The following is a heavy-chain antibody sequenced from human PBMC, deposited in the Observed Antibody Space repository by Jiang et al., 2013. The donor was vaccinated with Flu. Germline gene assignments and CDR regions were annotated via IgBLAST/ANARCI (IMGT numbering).Heavy chain of an antibody. CDR2: ISGGAIST. CDR3: AKDQGGSYFYHGMDV. D-gene: IGHD2-21*01. CDR1: GFTFSSYV. Sequence: EVQLLESGGGLVQPGGSLRLSCAASGFTFSSYVMSWVRQAPGKGLEWVSSISGGAISTYYADSVKGRFTISRDNSKNTLYLQMNSLRAEDTAVFYCAKDQGGSYFYHGMDVWGQGTTVTVSS. V-gene: IGHV3-23*01. J-gene: IGHJ6*02.